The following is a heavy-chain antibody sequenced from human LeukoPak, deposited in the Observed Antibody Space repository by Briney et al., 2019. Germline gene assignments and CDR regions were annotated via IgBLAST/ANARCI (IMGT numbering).Heavy chain of an antibody. D-gene: IGHD5-12*01. J-gene: IGHJ5*02. Sequence: PGGSLRLSCAASGFTFSSYSTNWVRQAPGKGLEWVSSISSSSSYIYYADSVKGRFTISRDNAKNSLYLQMNSLRAEDTAVYYCARDRSGGYSGYDAKWFDPWGQGTLVTVSS. CDR1: GFTFSSYS. V-gene: IGHV3-21*01. CDR2: ISSSSSYI. CDR3: ARDRSGGYSGYDAKWFDP.